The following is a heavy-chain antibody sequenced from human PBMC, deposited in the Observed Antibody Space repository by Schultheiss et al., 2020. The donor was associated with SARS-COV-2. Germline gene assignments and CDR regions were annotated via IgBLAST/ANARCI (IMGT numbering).Heavy chain of an antibody. CDR1: GGSISSYY. J-gene: IGHJ4*02. Sequence: SETLSLTCTVSGGSISSYYWSWIRQPPGKGLEWIGYIYYSGSTNYNPSLKSRVTMSFDTPKNHISLKLSSVTAADTAVYYCARNFASSSSPDSWGQGILVTVSS. CDR2: IYYSGST. V-gene: IGHV4-59*01. D-gene: IGHD6-6*01. CDR3: ARNFASSSSPDS.